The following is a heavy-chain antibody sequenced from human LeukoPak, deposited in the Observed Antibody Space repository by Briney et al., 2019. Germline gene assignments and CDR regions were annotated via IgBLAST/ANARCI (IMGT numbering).Heavy chain of an antibody. CDR2: IYPSDSDT. D-gene: IGHD3-22*01. V-gene: IGHV5-51*01. Sequence: GESLKISFKGSGYSFTNYWIGWVRQMPGKGLEWMGIIYPSDSDTRYSPSFQGQVTISADKSISTAYLQWSSLKASDTAMYYCARAPPGYYDSSGYYIYDAFDIWGQGTMVTVSS. CDR1: GYSFTNYW. CDR3: ARAPPGYYDSSGYYIYDAFDI. J-gene: IGHJ3*02.